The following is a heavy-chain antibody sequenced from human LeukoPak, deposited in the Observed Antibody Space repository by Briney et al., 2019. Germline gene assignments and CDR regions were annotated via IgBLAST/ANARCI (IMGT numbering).Heavy chain of an antibody. CDR1: GFTFSNYW. D-gene: IGHD2-8*01. Sequence: GGSLRLSCAASGFTFSNYWMTWVRQAPGKGLEWVANIMQDGSEKYYVDSVRGRFTISRDSSKNILNLQMNSLRGDDTAAYYCAKDRCSNGIGCYYYYMDVWGKGTTVTIYS. J-gene: IGHJ6*03. CDR3: AKDRCSNGIGCYYYYMDV. V-gene: IGHV3-7*01. CDR2: IMQDGSEK.